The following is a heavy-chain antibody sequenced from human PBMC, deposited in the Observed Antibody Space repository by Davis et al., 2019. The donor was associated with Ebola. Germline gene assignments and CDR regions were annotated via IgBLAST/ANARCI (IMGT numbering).Heavy chain of an antibody. D-gene: IGHD2-15*01. V-gene: IGHV1-46*01. J-gene: IGHJ6*02. Sequence: ASVKVSCKASGYTFTSYYMHWVRQAPGQGLEWMGIINPSGGSTSYSQKFQGRVTITRDTSASTAYMELSSLRSEDTAVYYCARGDLVVVAATAEGSGVDYGMDVWGQGTTVTVSS. CDR1: GYTFTSYY. CDR3: ARGDLVVVAATAEGSGVDYGMDV. CDR2: INPSGGST.